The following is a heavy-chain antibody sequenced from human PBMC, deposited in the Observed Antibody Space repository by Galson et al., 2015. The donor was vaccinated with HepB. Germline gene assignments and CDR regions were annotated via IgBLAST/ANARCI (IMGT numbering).Heavy chain of an antibody. Sequence: SVKVSCKASGYTFTSYYMHWVRQAPGQGLEWMGIINPSGGSTSYAQKFQGRVTMTRDTSTSTVYMELSSLRSEDTAVYYCARSSGGSYIAEYFQHWGQGTLVTVSS. CDR1: GYTFTSYY. D-gene: IGHD2-15*01. V-gene: IGHV1-46*03. CDR3: ARSSGGSYIAEYFQH. CDR2: INPSGGST. J-gene: IGHJ1*01.